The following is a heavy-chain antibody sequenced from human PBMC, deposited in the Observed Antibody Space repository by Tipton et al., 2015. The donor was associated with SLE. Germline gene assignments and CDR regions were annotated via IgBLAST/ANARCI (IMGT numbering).Heavy chain of an antibody. J-gene: IGHJ4*02. V-gene: IGHV3-72*01. D-gene: IGHD3-10*01. CDR1: GFTFSDYY. CDR3: ARAGAVRGVIKFLDYFDY. CDR2: SRHKDNSYTT. Sequence: SLRLSCAASGFTFSDYYMDWVRQAPGKGLEWVGRSRHKDNSYTTEYAASVRGRFTISRDDSKNSLYLQMDSLKTEDTAVYYCARAGAVRGVIKFLDYFDYWGQGTLVTVSS.